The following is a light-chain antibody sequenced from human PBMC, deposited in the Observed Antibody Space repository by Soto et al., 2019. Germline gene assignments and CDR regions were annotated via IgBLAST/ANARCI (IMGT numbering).Light chain of an antibody. J-gene: IGKJ1*01. Sequence: EIVMTQSPATLSVSPGETTRLSCRASQSINSDVAWYQQKPGQAPRLLIYDASNRATGIPARFSGSGSGTEFTLTISSLQPDDFATYYCQHYNSYSEAFGQGTKVDIK. CDR2: DAS. CDR1: QSINSD. CDR3: QHYNSYSEA. V-gene: IGKV3D-15*01.